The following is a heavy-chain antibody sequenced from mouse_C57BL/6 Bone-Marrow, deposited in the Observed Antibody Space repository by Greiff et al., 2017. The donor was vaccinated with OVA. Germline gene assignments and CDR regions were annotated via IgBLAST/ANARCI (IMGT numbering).Heavy chain of an antibody. CDR3: ARGWFAY. CDR1: GFTFSDYG. Sequence: EVKLVESGGGLVKPGGSLKLSCAASGFTFSDYGMHWVRQAPEKGLEWVAYISSGSSTIYYAATVQGRFTISRDTAKNTLFLQMTSLRSEDTAMYYCARGWFAYWGQGTLVTVSA. V-gene: IGHV5-17*01. J-gene: IGHJ3*01. CDR2: ISSGSSTI.